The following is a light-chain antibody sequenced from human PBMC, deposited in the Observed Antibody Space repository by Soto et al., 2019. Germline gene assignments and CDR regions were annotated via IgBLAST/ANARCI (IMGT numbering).Light chain of an antibody. CDR3: QQRSDWLT. V-gene: IGKV3-15*01. CDR2: GAS. CDR1: QSVSSN. Sequence: EIVMTQSPATLSVSPGERATLSCRASQSVSSNLAWYQQKPGQAPRLLIYGASTRATGIPARFSGGGSGTDFTLSISSLEPEDFAVYYCQQRSDWLTFGGGTKVDTK. J-gene: IGKJ4*01.